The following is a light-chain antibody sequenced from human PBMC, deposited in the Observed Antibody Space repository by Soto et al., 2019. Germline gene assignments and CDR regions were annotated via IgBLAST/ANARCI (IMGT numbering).Light chain of an antibody. J-gene: IGKJ2*01. V-gene: IGKV1-5*01. CDR2: DAS. CDR1: QTISNW. CDR3: QHYKNFPHT. Sequence: DIQMTQSPSTLSASVGDRVTITCRASQTISNWLAWYQQKPGKAPKLLIYDASSLKSGVPSRFSGSGSGTEFTLTLSRLQPDDFANYDCQHYKNFPHTIGQGTKLEIK.